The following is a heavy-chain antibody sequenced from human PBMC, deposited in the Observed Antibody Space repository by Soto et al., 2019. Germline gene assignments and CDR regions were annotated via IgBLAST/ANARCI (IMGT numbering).Heavy chain of an antibody. CDR3: ARGGYSGYDWGGGFDY. J-gene: IGHJ4*02. Sequence: EVQLVESGGGLVQPGGSLRLSCAASGFTFSSYSMNWVRQAPGKGLEWVSYISSSSSTIYYADSVKGRFTISRDNAKNSLYLQMKSLRAEDTAVYYCARGGYSGYDWGGGFDYWGQGTLVTVSS. CDR2: ISSSSSTI. CDR1: GFTFSSYS. D-gene: IGHD5-12*01. V-gene: IGHV3-48*01.